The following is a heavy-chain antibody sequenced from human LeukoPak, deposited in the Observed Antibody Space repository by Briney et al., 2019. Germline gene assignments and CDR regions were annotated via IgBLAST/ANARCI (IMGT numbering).Heavy chain of an antibody. CDR1: GGSISSYY. D-gene: IGHD3-22*01. CDR2: IYYSGST. Sequence: SETLSLTCTVSGGSISSYYWSWIRQPPAKGLEWIGYIYYSGSTNYNPSLKSRVTISVDTSKNQFSLKLSSVTAADTAVYYCARDAYYDSSGPYHGNWFDPWGQGTLVTVSS. J-gene: IGHJ5*02. CDR3: ARDAYYDSSGPYHGNWFDP. V-gene: IGHV4-59*01.